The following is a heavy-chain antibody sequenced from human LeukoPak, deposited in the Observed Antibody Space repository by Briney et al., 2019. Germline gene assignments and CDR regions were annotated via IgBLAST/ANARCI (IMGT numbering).Heavy chain of an antibody. CDR2: IYTSGST. J-gene: IGHJ4*02. V-gene: IGHV4-4*08. CDR3: AREDDFWSGFDY. D-gene: IGHD3-3*01. Sequence: SETLSLTCTVSGGSISSYYWSWIRQPPGKGLEWIGRIYTSGSTNYNPSLKSRVTISVDTSKNQFSLKLSSVTAADTAVYYCAREDDFWSGFDYWGQGTLVTVSS. CDR1: GGSISSYY.